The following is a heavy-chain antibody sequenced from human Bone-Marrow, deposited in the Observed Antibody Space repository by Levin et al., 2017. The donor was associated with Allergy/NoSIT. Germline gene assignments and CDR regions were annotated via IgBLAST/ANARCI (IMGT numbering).Heavy chain of an antibody. CDR3: ARHTKRGPGDY. CDR1: GFSIDTSSSY. D-gene: IGHD1-1*01. Sequence: SETLSLTCTVSGFSIDTSSSYWGWIRRPPGKGLEWFGSISYNGHTYYTPSFKSRVTISIDTSKNQFTLKLISVTAAASGIYYCARHTKRGPGDYWGQGTLVTVSS. V-gene: IGHV4-39*01. CDR2: ISYNGHT. J-gene: IGHJ4*02.